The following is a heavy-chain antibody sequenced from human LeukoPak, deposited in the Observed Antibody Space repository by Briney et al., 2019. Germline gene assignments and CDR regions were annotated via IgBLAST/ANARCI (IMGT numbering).Heavy chain of an antibody. J-gene: IGHJ6*03. D-gene: IGHD5-18*01. CDR3: AKEGGYSYGHYYYYYMDV. V-gene: IGHV3-30*02. CDR1: GFTFSSYG. CDR2: IRYDGSNK. Sequence: GGSLRLSCAASGFTFSSYGMHWVRQAPGKGLEWVAFIRYDGSNKYYADSVKGRFTISRDNSKNTLYLQMNSLRAEDTAVYYCAKEGGYSYGHYYYYYMDVWGKGTTVTISS.